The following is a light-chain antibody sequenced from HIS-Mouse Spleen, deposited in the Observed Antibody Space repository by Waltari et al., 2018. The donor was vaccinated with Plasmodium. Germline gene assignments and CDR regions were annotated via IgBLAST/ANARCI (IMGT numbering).Light chain of an antibody. CDR2: GAS. V-gene: IGKV3-15*01. CDR1: QSVSSN. J-gene: IGKJ3*01. CDR3: QQYDNWSFT. Sequence: EIVMTQSPATLSVSPGERATHSGRASQSVSSNLAWYQQKPGPPPRRLIYGASNKATGIPARFSGSGSGTEFTLTISSLQSEDLAVYCGQQYDNWSFTFGPGTKVDIK.